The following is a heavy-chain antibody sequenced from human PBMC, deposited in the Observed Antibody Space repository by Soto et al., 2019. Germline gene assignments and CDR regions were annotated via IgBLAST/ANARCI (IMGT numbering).Heavy chain of an antibody. D-gene: IGHD3-10*01. V-gene: IGHV5-10-1*01. CDR3: ESHGEWLGELLEAPDY. Sequence: EESLKISCEGSGYIVTRYWISWVRQMPGKGLEWMGRIDPSDSYTNYSPSFQGHVTISADKSISTAYLQWSSLKASDTAMYYCESHGEWLGELLEAPDYCGQGALVTVSS. J-gene: IGHJ4*02. CDR1: GYIVTRYW. CDR2: IDPSDSYT.